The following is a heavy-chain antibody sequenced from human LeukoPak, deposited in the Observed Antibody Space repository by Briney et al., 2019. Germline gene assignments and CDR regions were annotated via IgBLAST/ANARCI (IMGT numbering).Heavy chain of an antibody. D-gene: IGHD6-13*01. CDR1: GDSFSSNSAA. CDR2: TYYRSKWYN. Sequence: SQTLSLTCAISGDSFSSNSAAWNWIRQSPSRGLEWLGRTYYRSKWYNDYAVSVKSRITINPDTSKNQFSLQLNSVTPEDTAVYYCARDEKVAAAGPYNWFDPWGQGTLVTVSS. V-gene: IGHV6-1*01. J-gene: IGHJ5*01. CDR3: ARDEKVAAAGPYNWFDP.